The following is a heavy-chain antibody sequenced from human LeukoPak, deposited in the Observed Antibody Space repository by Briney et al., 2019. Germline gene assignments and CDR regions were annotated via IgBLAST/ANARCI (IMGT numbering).Heavy chain of an antibody. CDR1: GFTFSSYG. CDR2: IGGSGSSASA. Sequence: GGSLRLSCAASGFTFSSYGMSWVRQSPGKGLEWVSAIGGSGSSASAYYADSVKGRFTISRDNSKNTVYLQMNSLRAEDTAVYYCAKELGVGGGDSWGQGTLVTVSS. V-gene: IGHV3-23*01. J-gene: IGHJ4*02. CDR3: AKELGVGGGDS. D-gene: IGHD3-16*01.